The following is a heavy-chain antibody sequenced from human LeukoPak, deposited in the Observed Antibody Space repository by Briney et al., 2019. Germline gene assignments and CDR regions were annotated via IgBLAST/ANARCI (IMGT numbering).Heavy chain of an antibody. J-gene: IGHJ4*02. CDR1: GLTFRTYA. V-gene: IGHV3-23*01. CDR2: ISDSGGYT. D-gene: IGHD3-16*02. CDR3: AKGGSYRSQPYFDY. Sequence: AGGSLRPSCAASGLTFRTYAMSWVRQAPGKGLEWVSSISDSGGYTFYADSVKGRFTISRDNSKNTVYLQMNSLRAEDTAVYYCAKGGSYRSQPYFDYWGQGTPVTVSS.